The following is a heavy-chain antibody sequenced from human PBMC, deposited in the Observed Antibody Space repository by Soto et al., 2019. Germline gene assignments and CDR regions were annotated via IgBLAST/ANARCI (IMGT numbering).Heavy chain of an antibody. J-gene: IGHJ4*02. CDR3: AKDPGYSSSWYYFDY. CDR2: ISYDGSNK. V-gene: IGHV3-30*18. D-gene: IGHD6-13*01. Sequence: PGGSLRPSCAASGFTFSSYGMHWVRQAPGKGLEWVAVISYDGSNKYYADSVKGRFTISRDNSKNTLYLQMNSLRAEDTAVYYCAKDPGYSSSWYYFDYWGQGTLVTVSS. CDR1: GFTFSSYG.